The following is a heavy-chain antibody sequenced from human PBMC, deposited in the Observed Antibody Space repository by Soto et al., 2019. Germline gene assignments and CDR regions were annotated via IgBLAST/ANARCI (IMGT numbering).Heavy chain of an antibody. D-gene: IGHD2-15*01. CDR1: GYTFTSYA. Sequence: ASVKVSCKASGYTFTSYAMHWVRQAPGQRLEWMGWSNAGNGNTKYSQKFQGRVTITRDTSASTAYMELSSLRSEGTDAYYCARAGRLLTLSYWGQGTLVTVYS. V-gene: IGHV1-3*01. J-gene: IGHJ4*02. CDR2: SNAGNGNT. CDR3: ARAGRLLTLSY.